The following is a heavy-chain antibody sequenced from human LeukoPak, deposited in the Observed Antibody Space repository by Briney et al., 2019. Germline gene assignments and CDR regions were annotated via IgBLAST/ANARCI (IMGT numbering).Heavy chain of an antibody. Sequence: PGGSLRLSCAASGFTVSSNYMSWVRQAPGKGLEWVSVIYSGGSTYYADSVKGRFTISRDNSKNTLYLQMNSLRAEDTAVYYCARATTVTTSLDYWGQETLVTVSS. J-gene: IGHJ4*02. D-gene: IGHD4-17*01. CDR3: ARATTVTTSLDY. CDR2: IYSGGST. V-gene: IGHV3-53*01. CDR1: GFTVSSNY.